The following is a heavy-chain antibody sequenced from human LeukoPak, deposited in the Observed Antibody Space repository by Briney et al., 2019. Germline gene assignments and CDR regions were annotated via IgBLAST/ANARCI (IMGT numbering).Heavy chain of an antibody. Sequence: SETLSLTCAVSGASIISSSYYWGWIRQPPGKGLEWIGSIYYSGSTNYNPTLKSRVTISADTSKNQFSLRLSSVTAADTAVYYCGRRAYSSGAHWGQGTLVTVSS. CDR1: GASIISSSYY. V-gene: IGHV4-39*01. CDR3: GRRAYSSGAH. J-gene: IGHJ4*02. CDR2: IYYSGST. D-gene: IGHD6-19*01.